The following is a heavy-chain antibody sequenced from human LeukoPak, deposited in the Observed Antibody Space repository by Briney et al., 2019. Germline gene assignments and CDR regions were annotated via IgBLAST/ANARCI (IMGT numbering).Heavy chain of an antibody. CDR3: AKDLDPYSSGWYNY. V-gene: IGHV3-23*01. CDR1: GFTFSSYA. D-gene: IGHD6-19*01. J-gene: IGHJ4*02. CDR2: ISGSGGST. Sequence: GGSLRLSCAASGFTFSSYAMSWVRQAPGKGLEWASAISGSGGSTYYADSVKGRFTISRDNSKNTLYLQMNSLRAEDTAVYYCAKDLDPYSSGWYNYWGQGTLVTVSS.